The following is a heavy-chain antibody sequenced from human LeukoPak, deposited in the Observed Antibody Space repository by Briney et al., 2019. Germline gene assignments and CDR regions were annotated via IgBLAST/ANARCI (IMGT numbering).Heavy chain of an antibody. V-gene: IGHV3-23*01. CDR2: ISGSGGST. CDR1: GFTVSSNY. D-gene: IGHD6-19*01. J-gene: IGHJ4*02. CDR3: AKGVAVAEFDY. Sequence: GGSLRLSCAASGFTVSSNYMSWVRQAPGKGLEWVSAISGSGGSTYYADSVKGRFTISRDNSKNTLYLQMNSLRAEDTAVYYCAKGVAVAEFDYWGQGTLVTVSS.